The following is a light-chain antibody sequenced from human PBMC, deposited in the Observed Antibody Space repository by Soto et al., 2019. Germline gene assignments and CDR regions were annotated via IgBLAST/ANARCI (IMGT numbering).Light chain of an antibody. V-gene: IGLV1-51*01. CDR1: SSNIGGNS. Sequence: QSVLSQPPSVSAAPGQRVTISCSGSSSNIGGNSVSWYQQLPGTAPKLLIYDDDQRPSGIPDRFSGSKSGTSATLGITGFQTGDEADYYCGSWDSSLNAYVFRTGTKVTVL. CDR3: GSWDSSLNAYV. CDR2: DDD. J-gene: IGLJ1*01.